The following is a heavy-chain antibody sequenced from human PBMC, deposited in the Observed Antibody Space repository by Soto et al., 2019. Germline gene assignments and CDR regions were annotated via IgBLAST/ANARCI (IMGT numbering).Heavy chain of an antibody. J-gene: IGHJ4*02. V-gene: IGHV3-23*01. CDR2: ISGSGGST. D-gene: IGHD3-16*02. CDR3: AMLHYDYVWGSYRYENYFDY. Sequence: GGSLRLSCAASGFTFSSYAMSWFRQAPGKGLEWVSAISGSGGSTYYADSVKGRFTISRDNSKNTLYLQMNSLRAEDTAVYYCAMLHYDYVWGSYRYENYFDYWGQGTLVTVSS. CDR1: GFTFSSYA.